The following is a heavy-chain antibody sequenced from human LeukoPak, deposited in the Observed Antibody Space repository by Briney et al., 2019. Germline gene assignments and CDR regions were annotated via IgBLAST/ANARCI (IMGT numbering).Heavy chain of an antibody. CDR3: AKITHYDILTGDFDY. J-gene: IGHJ4*02. CDR2: ISDSGDGT. D-gene: IGHD3-9*01. V-gene: IGHV3-23*01. CDR1: GFTYRTYA. Sequence: PGGSLRLSCAASGFTYRTYAMSWVRQAPGKELEWVSGISDSGDGTYYAESVKGRFTISRDNSKNTVFLQMNSLRADDTAKYYCAKITHYDILTGDFDYWGQGTLVTVSS.